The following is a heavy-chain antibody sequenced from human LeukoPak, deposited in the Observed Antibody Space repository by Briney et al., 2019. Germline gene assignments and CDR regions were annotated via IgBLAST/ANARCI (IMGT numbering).Heavy chain of an antibody. CDR3: ATYRSGYYFDY. CDR1: GYRSSTYW. D-gene: IGHD3-22*01. CDR2: IYPGDSDT. Sequence: GESLKISCRGSGYRSSTYWIAWVRQMPGKGLERMGIIYPGDSDTRYSPSFQGQVTISVDKSISTAYLQWSSLKASDTAMYYCATYRSGYYFDYWGQGTLVTVSS. V-gene: IGHV5-51*01. J-gene: IGHJ4*02.